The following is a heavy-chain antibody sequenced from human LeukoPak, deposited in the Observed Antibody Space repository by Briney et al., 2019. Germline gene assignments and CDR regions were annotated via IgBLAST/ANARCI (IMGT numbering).Heavy chain of an antibody. CDR3: ARDIFVWSSTSCYGDY. CDR2: ISAYNGNT. V-gene: IGHV1-18*01. CDR1: GYTFTSYA. D-gene: IGHD2-2*01. J-gene: IGHJ4*02. Sequence: ASVKVSCKASGYTFTSYAMHWVRQAPGQRLEWMGWISAYNGNTNYAQKLQGRVTMTTDTSTSTAYMELRSLRSDDTAVYYCARDIFVWSSTSCYGDYWGQGTLVTVSS.